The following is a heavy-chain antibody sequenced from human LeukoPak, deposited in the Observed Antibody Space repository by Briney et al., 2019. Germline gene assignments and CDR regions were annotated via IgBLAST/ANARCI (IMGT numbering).Heavy chain of an antibody. CDR2: ISNSGSTI. D-gene: IGHD5-18*01. V-gene: IGHV3-11*01. J-gene: IGHJ4*02. CDR1: GFTFSDYY. Sequence: GGSLRLSCAASGFTFSDYYMSWIRQAPGKGLEWVSYISNSGSTIYYADSVKGRFTISRDNAKNSLYLQMNSLRAGDTAVYYCAREDTAMVTVKNWGQGTLVTVSS. CDR3: AREDTAMVTVKN.